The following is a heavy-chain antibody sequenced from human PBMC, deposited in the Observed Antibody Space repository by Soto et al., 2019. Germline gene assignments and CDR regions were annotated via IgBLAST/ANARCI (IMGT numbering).Heavy chain of an antibody. Sequence: PSETLSLTCAVSGGSISSSNWWSWVRQPPGKGLEWIGEIYHSGSTNYNLSLKSRVTISVDKSKNQFSLKLSSVTAADTAVYYCARDTVRFLDQGYGMDVWGQGTTVTVSS. D-gene: IGHD3-3*01. J-gene: IGHJ6*02. CDR2: IYHSGST. CDR1: GGSISSSNW. V-gene: IGHV4-4*02. CDR3: ARDTVRFLDQGYGMDV.